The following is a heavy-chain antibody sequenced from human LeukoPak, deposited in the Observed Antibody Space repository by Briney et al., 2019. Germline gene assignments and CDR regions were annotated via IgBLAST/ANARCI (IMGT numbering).Heavy chain of an antibody. V-gene: IGHV3-30-3*01. CDR1: GFIFSNFA. CDR3: ARDWDPLPTAIGSAAFDL. J-gene: IGHJ3*01. Sequence: SGGSLRLSCAASGFIFSNFAMHRVRQAPVKGLEWLAVISHEGGNTNYADSVKGRFTVSRDNSKNTLFLQMNTLKFEDTSLYYCARDWDPLPTAIGSAAFDLWGQGTLVTVSS. CDR2: ISHEGGNT. D-gene: IGHD2-21*02.